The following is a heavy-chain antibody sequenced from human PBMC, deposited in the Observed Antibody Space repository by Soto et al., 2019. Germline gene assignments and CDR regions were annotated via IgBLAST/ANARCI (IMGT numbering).Heavy chain of an antibody. CDR3: AKDAGSSGYYYEDY. Sequence: GGSLRLSCAASGFTFSSYAMSWVRQAPGKGLEWASAISGSGGSTYYADSVKGRFTISRDNSKNTLYLQMNSLRAEDTAVYYCAKDAGSSGYYYEDYWGQGTLVTVSS. J-gene: IGHJ4*02. D-gene: IGHD3-22*01. CDR2: ISGSGGST. V-gene: IGHV3-23*01. CDR1: GFTFSSYA.